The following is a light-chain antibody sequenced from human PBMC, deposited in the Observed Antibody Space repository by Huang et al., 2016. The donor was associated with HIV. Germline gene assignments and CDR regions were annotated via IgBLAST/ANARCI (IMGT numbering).Light chain of an antibody. CDR1: QSIDNN. Sequence: EIVMTQSPATLSVSPWERATLSCRASQSIDNNLAWYQQKPGQAPRLLISSASTRATGIPARFSGSGSGTEFTLTITSLQSEDFAVYYCQQYKNWPPLYTFGQGTKLEIK. V-gene: IGKV3-15*01. CDR2: SAS. CDR3: QQYKNWPPLYT. J-gene: IGKJ2*01.